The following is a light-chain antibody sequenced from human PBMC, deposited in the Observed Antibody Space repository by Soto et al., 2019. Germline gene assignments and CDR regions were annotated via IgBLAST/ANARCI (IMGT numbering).Light chain of an antibody. Sequence: TTGQPASISCKSSQSLLGSDGKTYLSWYLQKPGHPPQLLIFEVSNHFSGVSDRFSGSGSGTDFTLKISRVEAEDVGVYYCMQSVQFPRTFGGGTKVDI. CDR3: MQSVQFPRT. V-gene: IGKV2D-29*01. J-gene: IGKJ4*01. CDR1: QSLLGSDGKTY. CDR2: EVS.